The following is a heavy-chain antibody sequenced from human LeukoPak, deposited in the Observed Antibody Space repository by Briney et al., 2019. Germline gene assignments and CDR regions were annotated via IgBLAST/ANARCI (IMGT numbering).Heavy chain of an antibody. CDR3: ARDPRYCSSINCWLSAFDI. V-gene: IGHV1-69*06. CDR1: GGTFSSYA. CDR2: IIPMFGKT. J-gene: IGHJ3*02. Sequence: ASVKVSCKASGGTFSSYAISWVRQAPGQGLEWMGGIIPMFGKTNYAQKFQDRVTITADTSTSAAYMGLRSLKSEDTAVYYCARDPRYCSSINCWLSAFDIWGQGTMVSVSS. D-gene: IGHD2-2*01.